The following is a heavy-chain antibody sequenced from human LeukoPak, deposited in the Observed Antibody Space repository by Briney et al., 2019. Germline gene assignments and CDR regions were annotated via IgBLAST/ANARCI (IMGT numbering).Heavy chain of an antibody. V-gene: IGHV3-11*01. CDR2: ISSSGSTI. J-gene: IGHJ4*02. Sequence: PGGSLRLSCAASGFTFSDYYMSWIRQAPGKGLEWVSYISSSGSTIYYADSVKGRFTISRDNAKNSLYLQMNSLRAEDTAVYYWAKSYINEALWIQLWSPHFDYWGQGTLVTVSS. CDR1: GFTFSDYY. CDR3: AKSYINEALWIQLWSPHFDY. D-gene: IGHD5-18*01.